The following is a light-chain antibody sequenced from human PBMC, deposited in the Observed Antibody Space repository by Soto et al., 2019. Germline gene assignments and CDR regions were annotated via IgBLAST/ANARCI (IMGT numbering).Light chain of an antibody. Sequence: GLPQKPGTLSRSPGERATLSCRASQSVSSSYLAWYQQKPGQAPRLLIYGASSRATGVPDRFSGSGSGTDFTLTISRLEPEDFAVYYCQQYGSSPRTFGQGTKVDIK. V-gene: IGKV3-20*01. CDR2: GAS. CDR3: QQYGSSPRT. CDR1: QSVSSSY. J-gene: IGKJ1*01.